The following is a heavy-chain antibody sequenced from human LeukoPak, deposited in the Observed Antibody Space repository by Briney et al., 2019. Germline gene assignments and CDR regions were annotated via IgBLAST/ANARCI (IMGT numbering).Heavy chain of an antibody. D-gene: IGHD3-10*01. V-gene: IGHV4-34*01. CDR1: GGSFSGYY. J-gene: IGHJ4*02. CDR3: ARGHYYGSGSYYRLDY. Sequence: SETLSLTCAVYGGSFSGYYWSWIRQPPGKGLEWIEEINHSGSTNYNPSLKSRVTISVDTSKNQFSLKLSSVTAADTAVYYCARGHYYGSGSYYRLDYWGQGTLVTVSS. CDR2: INHSGST.